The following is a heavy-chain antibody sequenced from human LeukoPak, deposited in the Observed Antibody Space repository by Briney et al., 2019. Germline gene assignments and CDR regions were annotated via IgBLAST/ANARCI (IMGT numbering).Heavy chain of an antibody. CDR2: IWYDGSNK. V-gene: IGHV3-33*01. Sequence: GGSLRLSCAASGFTFSSYGMHWVRQAPGKGLEWVAVIWYDGSNKYYADSVKGRFTISRDNSKNTLYLQMNSLRAEDTAVYYCARETGSAVGSTDFDYWGQGTLVTVSP. CDR1: GFTFSSYG. J-gene: IGHJ4*02. CDR3: ARETGSAVGSTDFDY. D-gene: IGHD4-17*01.